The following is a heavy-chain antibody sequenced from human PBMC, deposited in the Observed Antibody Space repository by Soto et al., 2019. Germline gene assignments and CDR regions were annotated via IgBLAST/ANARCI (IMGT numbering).Heavy chain of an antibody. CDR1: GGSFSGYY. V-gene: IGHV4-34*01. CDR3: ARRGTMVRGDPGGMAV. D-gene: IGHD3-10*01. CDR2: INHSGST. J-gene: IGHJ6*02. Sequence: QVQLQQWGAGLLKPSETLSLTCAVYGGSFSGYYWSWIRQPPGKGLEWTGEINHSGSTNYNPSLNSRVTLSXXPXKXXVALKLSSVTPADTAVYYCARRGTMVRGDPGGMAVWGQGTTVTVSS.